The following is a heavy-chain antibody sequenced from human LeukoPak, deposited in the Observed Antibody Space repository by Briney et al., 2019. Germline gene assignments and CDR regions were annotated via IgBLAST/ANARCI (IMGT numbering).Heavy chain of an antibody. CDR3: ARECPGAGRLGC. D-gene: IGHD6-13*01. V-gene: IGHV4-34*12. CDR2: IVHTGST. CDR1: GGSFSAYS. Sequence: SETLSLTCAVYGGSFSAYSYIWARQPPGKGLEWIGEIVHTGSTNYNPSLKSRVTISVDTSKSQFSLKLSSVTAADTAVYYCARECPGAGRLGCWGQGTLVTVSS. J-gene: IGHJ4*02.